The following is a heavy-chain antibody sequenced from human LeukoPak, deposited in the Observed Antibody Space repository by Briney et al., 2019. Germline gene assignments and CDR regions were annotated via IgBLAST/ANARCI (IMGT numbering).Heavy chain of an antibody. CDR2: ISAYNGNT. Sequence: ASVKVSCKASGYTFTSYGISWVRQAPGQGLEWMGWISAYNGNTNYAQKLQGRVTMTTDTSTSTAYMELRSLRSDDTAVYYCAREGDSSGYYREDAFDIWGQGTMVTVSS. V-gene: IGHV1-18*01. D-gene: IGHD3-22*01. CDR3: AREGDSSGYYREDAFDI. J-gene: IGHJ3*02. CDR1: GYTFTSYG.